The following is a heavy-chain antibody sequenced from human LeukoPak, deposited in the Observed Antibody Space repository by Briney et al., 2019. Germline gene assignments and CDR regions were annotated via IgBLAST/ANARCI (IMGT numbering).Heavy chain of an antibody. J-gene: IGHJ4*02. CDR3: SRAGYSSGWDFDY. Sequence: GGSLRLSCAASGFTFSSYEMNWVRQAPGKGLEWVSYISSSGSTIYYADSVKGRFTISRDNAKNSLYLQMNSLRAEDTAVYYCSRAGYSSGWDFDYWGQGTLVTVSS. CDR2: ISSSGSTI. D-gene: IGHD6-19*01. V-gene: IGHV3-48*03. CDR1: GFTFSSYE.